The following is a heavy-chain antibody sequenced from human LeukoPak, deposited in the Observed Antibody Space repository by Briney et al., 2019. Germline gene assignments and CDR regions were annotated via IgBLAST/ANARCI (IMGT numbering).Heavy chain of an antibody. V-gene: IGHV3-72*01. D-gene: IGHD1-26*01. CDR3: TRVRLGAATRYFDY. CDR1: GFTFSDHY. J-gene: IGHJ4*02. Sequence: GGSLRLSCAASGFTFSDHYMDWVRLAPGKGPEWVGRIKNKANSYSTEYAASVKGRFTISRDDSKNSLYLQTNSLRSEDTALYYCTRVRLGAATRYFDYWGQGTLVTVSS. CDR2: IKNKANSYST.